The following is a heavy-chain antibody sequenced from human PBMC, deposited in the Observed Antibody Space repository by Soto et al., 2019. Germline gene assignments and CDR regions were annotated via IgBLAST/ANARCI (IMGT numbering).Heavy chain of an antibody. CDR2: ISFDGSNK. V-gene: IGHV3-30*18. J-gene: IGHJ4*02. D-gene: IGHD3-22*01. CDR1: GFTFSSYG. Sequence: GGSLRLSCAASGFTFSSYGMHWVRQAPGKGLEWVAVISFDGSNKYYIDSVKGRFLISRDLSKNVLYLQMNSLRAEDTAVYYCAKGPLPLITMIMGGYFDYWGQGTLVTVSS. CDR3: AKGPLPLITMIMGGYFDY.